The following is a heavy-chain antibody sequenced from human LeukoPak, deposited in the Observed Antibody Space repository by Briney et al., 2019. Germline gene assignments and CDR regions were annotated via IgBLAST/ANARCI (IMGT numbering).Heavy chain of an antibody. CDR1: GFTFSSYW. CDR2: IKQDGSEK. Sequence: GGSLRLSCAASGFTFSSYWMSWVRQAPGKGLEWVANIKQDGSEKNYVDSVEGRFTISRDNAKNSLYLQMNSLRAEDTAVYYCATLCSSSWRHFDYWGQGTLVTVSS. V-gene: IGHV3-7*03. D-gene: IGHD6-13*01. CDR3: ATLCSSSWRHFDY. J-gene: IGHJ4*02.